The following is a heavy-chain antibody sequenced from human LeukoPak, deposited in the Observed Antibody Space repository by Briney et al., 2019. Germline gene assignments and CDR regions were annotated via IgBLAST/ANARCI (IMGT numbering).Heavy chain of an antibody. CDR1: GFTFSTYE. Sequence: GGSLRLSCAASGFTFSTYEMTWFRQAPGKGLEWVSYIDSSAGTVHYGDSVKGRLTISRDNTKNSLYLQMHSLRAEDTAIYYCARDADYGVYLDMWGQGTLVTVSS. D-gene: IGHD4-17*01. V-gene: IGHV3-48*03. J-gene: IGHJ4*02. CDR2: IDSSAGTV. CDR3: ARDADYGVYLDM.